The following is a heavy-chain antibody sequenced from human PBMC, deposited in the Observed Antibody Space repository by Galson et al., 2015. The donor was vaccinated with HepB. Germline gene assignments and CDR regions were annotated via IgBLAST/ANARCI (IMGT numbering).Heavy chain of an antibody. CDR2: INAGNGNT. J-gene: IGHJ3*02. V-gene: IGHV1-3*01. CDR3: AREGEPAAIAHGLLWFRDMRAFDI. Sequence: SVKVSCKASGYTFTSYAMHWVRQAPGQRLEWMGWINAGNGNTKYSQKFQGRVTITRDTSASTAYMELSSLRSEDTAVYHCAREGEPAAIAHGLLWFRDMRAFDIWGQGTMVTVSS. D-gene: IGHD3-10*01. CDR1: GYTFTSYA.